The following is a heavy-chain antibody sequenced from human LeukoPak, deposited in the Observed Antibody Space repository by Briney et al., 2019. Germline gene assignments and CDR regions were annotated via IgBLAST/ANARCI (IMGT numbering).Heavy chain of an antibody. Sequence: PGGSLRLSCAAPGFTFSSYEMNWVRQAPGKGLEWVSYISSSGSTIYYADSVKGRFTISRDNAKNSLYLQMNSLRAEDTAVYYCARVRSIAVAGTDYYYMDVWGKGTTVTVSS. D-gene: IGHD6-19*01. J-gene: IGHJ6*03. CDR2: ISSSGSTI. CDR3: ARVRSIAVAGTDYYYMDV. V-gene: IGHV3-48*03. CDR1: GFTFSSYE.